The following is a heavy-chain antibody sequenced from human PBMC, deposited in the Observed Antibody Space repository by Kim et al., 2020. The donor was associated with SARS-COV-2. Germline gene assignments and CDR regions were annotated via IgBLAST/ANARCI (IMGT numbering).Heavy chain of an antibody. V-gene: IGHV1-2*05. CDR1: GYTFTGYY. D-gene: IGHD6-19*01. Sequence: ASVKVSCKASGYTFTGYYMHWVRQAPGRGLEWMGRINHNSGGTNYAQKFQGRVTMTRDTSISTAYMELRRLRSDDTVVYYCARSLRRSSGWTLGDAFDIWGQGTMVTVSS. CDR2: INHNSGGT. CDR3: ARSLRRSSGWTLGDAFDI. J-gene: IGHJ3*02.